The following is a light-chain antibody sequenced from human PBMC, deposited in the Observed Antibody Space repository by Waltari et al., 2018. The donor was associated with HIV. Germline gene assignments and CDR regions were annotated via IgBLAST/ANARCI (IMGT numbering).Light chain of an antibody. CDR2: RAS. CDR1: QSISNW. CDR3: QQYSSFFDT. J-gene: IGKJ2*01. Sequence: DIQMTQSPSTLSASVGDRVTMTCRASQSISNWLAWYQQKPGKAPKLLIYRASSLQSGVPSRFSCSGSGTEFTLTISSLQPDDSATYYCQQYSSFFDTFGQGTNLEIK. V-gene: IGKV1-5*03.